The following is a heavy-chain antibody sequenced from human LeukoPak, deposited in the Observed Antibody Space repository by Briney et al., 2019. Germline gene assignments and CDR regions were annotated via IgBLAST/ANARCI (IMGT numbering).Heavy chain of an antibody. Sequence: GESLRLSCEASGFTFGNYWMHWVRQAPGKGPVWVSRINSDGSSTTYADSVKGRFTISRDNAKNTLYLQMNSLRVEDTAVYYCASTNRLDYWGQGTLVTVSS. CDR2: INSDGSST. V-gene: IGHV3-74*01. CDR1: GFTFGNYW. J-gene: IGHJ4*02. D-gene: IGHD2/OR15-2a*01. CDR3: ASTNRLDY.